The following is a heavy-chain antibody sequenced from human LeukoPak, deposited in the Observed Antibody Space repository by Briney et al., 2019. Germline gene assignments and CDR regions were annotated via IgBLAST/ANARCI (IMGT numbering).Heavy chain of an antibody. J-gene: IGHJ4*02. Sequence: PSETLSLTCAVYGGSFSGYYWSWIRQPPGKGLEWIGEINHSGSTNYNPSLKSRVTISVDTSKNQFSLKLSSVTAADTAVYYRARESRDIVVVPAAGFDYWGQGTLVTVSS. CDR1: GGSFSGYY. CDR3: ARESRDIVVVPAAGFDY. CDR2: INHSGST. D-gene: IGHD2-2*01. V-gene: IGHV4-34*01.